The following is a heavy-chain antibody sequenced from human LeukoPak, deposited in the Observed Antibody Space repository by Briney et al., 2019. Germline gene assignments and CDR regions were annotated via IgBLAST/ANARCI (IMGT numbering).Heavy chain of an antibody. CDR3: AREGFGGSFDY. D-gene: IGHD3-10*01. Sequence: PGGSLRLSCAASGFSFSSYVMSWVRQAPGKGLEWVSAISDSGGSTFYPDSVKGRFTISRDNSKNTLYLQMNSLRAEDTALYYCAREGFGGSFDYWGQGTLVTVSS. V-gene: IGHV3-23*01. CDR2: ISDSGGST. J-gene: IGHJ4*02. CDR1: GFSFSSYV.